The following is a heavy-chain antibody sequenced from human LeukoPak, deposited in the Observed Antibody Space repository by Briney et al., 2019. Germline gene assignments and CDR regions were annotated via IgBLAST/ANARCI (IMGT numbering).Heavy chain of an antibody. Sequence: GGSLRLSCAASGFTFSSYGMHWVRQAPGKGLEWVALIWYDGSNKYYADSVKGRLTISRDNSKNTLYLQMNGLRAEDTAVYYCAREGPRGNSQFDYWGQGTLVTVSS. J-gene: IGHJ4*02. CDR3: AREGPRGNSQFDY. CDR1: GFTFSSYG. D-gene: IGHD2/OR15-2a*01. CDR2: IWYDGSNK. V-gene: IGHV3-33*01.